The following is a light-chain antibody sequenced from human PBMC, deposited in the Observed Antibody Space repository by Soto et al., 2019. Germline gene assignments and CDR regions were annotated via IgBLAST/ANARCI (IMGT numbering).Light chain of an antibody. J-gene: IGKJ1*01. CDR1: QSVSNNF. Sequence: EIVLSQSPVTLSLSPVEGSTLSCMASQSVSNNFFAWYQQRPGQAPRLLIYGISNRATGIPDRFSGSGSGTDFTLTISRLEPEDFAVYYCQHYGTSPSTFGRGTKVDIK. CDR3: QHYGTSPST. V-gene: IGKV3-20*01. CDR2: GIS.